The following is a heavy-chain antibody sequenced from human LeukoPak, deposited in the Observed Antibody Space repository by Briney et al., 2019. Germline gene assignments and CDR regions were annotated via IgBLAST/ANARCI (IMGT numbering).Heavy chain of an antibody. CDR2: ISYDGSNK. J-gene: IGHJ4*02. CDR1: GFTFSSYG. D-gene: IGHD1-26*01. CDR3: AKDRSYRLEGLADY. Sequence: GGSLRLSCAASGFTFSSYGMHWVRQAPGKGLEWVAVISYDGSNKYYADSVKGRFTISRDNSKNTLYLQMSSLRAEDTAVYYCAKDRSYRLEGLADYWGQGTLVTVSS. V-gene: IGHV3-30*18.